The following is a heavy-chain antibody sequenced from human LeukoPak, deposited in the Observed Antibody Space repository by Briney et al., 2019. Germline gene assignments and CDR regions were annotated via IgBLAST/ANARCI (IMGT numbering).Heavy chain of an antibody. V-gene: IGHV3-9*01. Sequence: GRSLGLSCAASGFTFDDYAMHWVRQAPGKGLEWVSGISWNSGSIGYADSVKGRFTISRDNSKNTLYLQMNSLRAEDTAVYYCAKDRVAAAGTGSGFDYWGQGTLVTVSS. CDR2: ISWNSGSI. CDR1: GFTFDDYA. J-gene: IGHJ4*02. D-gene: IGHD6-13*01. CDR3: AKDRVAAAGTGSGFDY.